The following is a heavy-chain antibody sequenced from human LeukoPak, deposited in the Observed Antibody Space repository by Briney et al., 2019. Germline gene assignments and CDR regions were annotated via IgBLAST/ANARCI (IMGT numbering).Heavy chain of an antibody. CDR1: GYSSTSHW. V-gene: IGHV5-51*01. CDR3: ARRSDFRGFDI. CDR2: FYPGGSDT. J-gene: IGHJ3*02. Sequence: GESLKISCKDSGYSSTSHWIGWVRQVPGKGLEWMGLFYPGGSDTRYSPSFQGQVTISADKSTSTAYMQWSSLKASDTAMYYCARRSDFRGFDIWGQGTMVTVSS. D-gene: IGHD4-11*01.